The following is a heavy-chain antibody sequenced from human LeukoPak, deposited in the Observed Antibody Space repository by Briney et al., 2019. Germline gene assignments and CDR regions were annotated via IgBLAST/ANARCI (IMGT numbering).Heavy chain of an antibody. CDR1: GFTFNSYA. D-gene: IGHD3-16*01. CDR3: AKHLGDSEYYGIDV. J-gene: IGHJ6*02. Sequence: GGSLRLSCAASGFTFNSYAMSWIRQAPGKGLEWVSVISGSGGTTYYADSVKGRFTISRDISENTLPLQMNSLRAEDTAVYYCAKHLGDSEYYGIDVWGQGTTVTVSS. V-gene: IGHV3-23*01. CDR2: ISGSGGTT.